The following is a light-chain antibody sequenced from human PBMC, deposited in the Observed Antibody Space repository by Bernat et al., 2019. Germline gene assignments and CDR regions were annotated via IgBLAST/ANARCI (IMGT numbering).Light chain of an antibody. V-gene: IGKV3-20*01. Sequence: EIVLTQSPATLSLSPGERATLSCRASQSFGSTYLAWYQQKPGQAPRLLIYGASSRATGIPDRFSGSGSGTDFTLSISRLEPEDFAVYYCQQHGSSLWTFGQGTKVEIK. CDR1: QSFGSTY. CDR3: QQHGSSLWT. CDR2: GAS. J-gene: IGKJ1*01.